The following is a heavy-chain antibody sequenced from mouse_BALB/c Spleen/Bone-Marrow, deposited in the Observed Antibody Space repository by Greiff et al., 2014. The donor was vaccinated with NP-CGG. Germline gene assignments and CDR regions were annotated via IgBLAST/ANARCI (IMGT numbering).Heavy chain of an antibody. CDR3: TRVITTGSAWFAY. V-gene: IGHV1-5*01. CDR2: IYPGNSDT. D-gene: IGHD2-4*01. CDR1: GYTFTSYW. J-gene: IGHJ3*01. Sequence: VQLKESGTVLARPGASVKMSCKASGYTFTSYWMHWVKRRPGQGLEWIGAIYPGNSDTSYNQKFKGKAKLTAVTSTSTAYMELSSLTNEDSAVYYCTRVITTGSAWFAYWGQGTLVTVSA.